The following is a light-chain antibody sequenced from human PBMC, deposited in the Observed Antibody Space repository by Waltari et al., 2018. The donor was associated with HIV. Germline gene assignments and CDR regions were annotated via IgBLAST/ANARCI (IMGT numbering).Light chain of an antibody. CDR3: HQSYSGHS. Sequence: DIQMTQSPSSLSASVGDSVTITCQASQDISNCLNWYQQKPGEAPKLLIYAASTLQSGVPSRFSGSGSGRDFTLTISSLQPEDFATYYCHQSYSGHSFGQGTKLEIK. CDR2: AAS. J-gene: IGKJ2*03. V-gene: IGKV1-39*01. CDR1: QDISNC.